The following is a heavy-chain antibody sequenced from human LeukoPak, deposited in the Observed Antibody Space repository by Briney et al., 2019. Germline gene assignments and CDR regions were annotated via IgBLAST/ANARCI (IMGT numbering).Heavy chain of an antibody. J-gene: IGHJ6*02. CDR2: IYTSGSP. CDR3: ARELRYCRSTSCYGKYYYYYGMDV. V-gene: IGHV4-4*07. CDR1: AGSISSYY. Sequence: PSVTLSLTCTVSAGSISSYYWIWLRQPAGKGLEGIGRIYTSGSPNYNPSLKSRVTMSVDTSKNQFSLQLSSVTAADTVVYYCARELRYCRSTSCYGKYYYYYGMDVWGQGTTVTVSS. D-gene: IGHD2-2*01.